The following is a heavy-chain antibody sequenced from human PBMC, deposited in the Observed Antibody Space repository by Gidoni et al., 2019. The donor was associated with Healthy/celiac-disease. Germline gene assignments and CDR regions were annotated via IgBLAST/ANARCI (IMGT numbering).Heavy chain of an antibody. CDR3: SRAEIDYYDSSGYSFDS. CDR2: ILSNDEQ. D-gene: IGHD3-22*01. CDR1: GFSLRNARMC. V-gene: IGHV2-26*01. Sequence: QVTLKESGPVLVKPTESLTLTCPGSGFSLRNARMCVSWIRQPPAKALEWLAHILSNDEQSSSTTHKSRLTTSKDTSSSQVFLIMTSMDPVATATYYCSRAEIDYYDSSGYSFDSWGQGTLVTVSS. J-gene: IGHJ4*02.